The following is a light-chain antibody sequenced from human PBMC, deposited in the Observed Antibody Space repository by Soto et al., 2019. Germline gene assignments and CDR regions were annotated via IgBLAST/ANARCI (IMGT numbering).Light chain of an antibody. J-gene: IGKJ1*01. CDR2: GAS. V-gene: IGKV3-20*01. Sequence: EVVLTQSPGTLSLSPGERATLSCRASQSVSATYIAWYQQKSGQAPRLLLYGASSRATGIPDRFSGSGSGTEFTLTIDRMEPEDFASYYCQQYGSSPRAFGQGTKVAIK. CDR3: QQYGSSPRA. CDR1: QSVSATY.